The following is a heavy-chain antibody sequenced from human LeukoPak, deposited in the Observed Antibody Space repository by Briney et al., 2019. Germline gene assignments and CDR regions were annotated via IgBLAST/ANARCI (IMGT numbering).Heavy chain of an antibody. J-gene: IGHJ4*02. D-gene: IGHD3-16*02. CDR2: IYYSGTT. Sequence: SQTLSLTCTVSGGSINNDGHYWSWIRQHPGKGLEWIVYIYYSGTTYYNPSLKSRVTISVGTSKNQFSLQLSSVTAADTAVYYCARASRLGELSLGYWGQGTLVTVSS. V-gene: IGHV4-31*03. CDR3: ARASRLGELSLGY. CDR1: GGSINNDGHY.